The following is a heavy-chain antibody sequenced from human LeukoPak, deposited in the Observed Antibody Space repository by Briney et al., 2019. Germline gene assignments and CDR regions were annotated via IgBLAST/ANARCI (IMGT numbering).Heavy chain of an antibody. V-gene: IGHV3-30*18. J-gene: IGHJ4*02. CDR2: ISYDGSNK. CDR3: AKVGNIWDFDY. CDR1: GFTFSSYA. D-gene: IGHD7-27*01. Sequence: GGSLRLSCAASGFTFSSYAMHWVRQAPGKGLEWVALISYDGSNKYYADSVKGRFTISRDNSKNTLYLQMNSLRGEDTAVYYCAKVGNIWDFDYWGQGTLVTVSS.